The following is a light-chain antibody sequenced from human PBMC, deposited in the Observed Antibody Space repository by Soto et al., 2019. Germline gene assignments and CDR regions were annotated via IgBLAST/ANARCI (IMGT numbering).Light chain of an antibody. CDR1: GSNIGGNA. J-gene: IGLJ2*01. CDR3: AAWDDSLNGVV. CDR2: SHN. Sequence: QSVLTQPPSASETPGQRVTISCSGSGSNIGGNAVNWYHQLPGTAPKLLIYSHNQRPSGVPDRFSGSKSGTSASLAISGLQSEDEGDYYCAAWDDSLNGVVFGGGTKVTVL. V-gene: IGLV1-44*01.